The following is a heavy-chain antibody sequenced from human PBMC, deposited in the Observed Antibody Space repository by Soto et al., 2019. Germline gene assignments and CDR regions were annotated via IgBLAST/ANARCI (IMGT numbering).Heavy chain of an antibody. Sequence: PGGSLRLSCAASGFTFSGYAMSWVRQSPGKGLEWVSAISGSGGSTYYADSVKGRFTISRDNSKNTLYLQMNSLRAEDTAVYYCAKDLNEYYYYGMDVWGQGTTVTVSS. CDR1: GFTFSGYA. D-gene: IGHD1-1*01. CDR2: ISGSGGST. V-gene: IGHV3-23*01. CDR3: AKDLNEYYYYGMDV. J-gene: IGHJ6*02.